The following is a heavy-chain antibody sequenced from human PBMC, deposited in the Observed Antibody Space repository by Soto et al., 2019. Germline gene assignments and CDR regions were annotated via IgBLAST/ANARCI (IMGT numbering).Heavy chain of an antibody. CDR2: IFFTGST. CDR3: ARDGHGMDV. V-gene: IGHV4-61*03. CDR1: GGSVSSGSYY. Sequence: PSETLSLTCTVSGGSVSSGSYYWSWIRQTPGKVLEWIGNIFFTGSTHYNPSLTSRVTISVDTSKNHFSLELRSVTAADTAVYYCARDGHGMDVWGQGTTVTVSS. J-gene: IGHJ6*02.